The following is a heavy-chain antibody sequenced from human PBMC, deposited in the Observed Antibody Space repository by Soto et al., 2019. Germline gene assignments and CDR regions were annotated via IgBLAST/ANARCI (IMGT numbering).Heavy chain of an antibody. V-gene: IGHV4-34*01. J-gene: IGHJ6*02. CDR1: GGSFSYYY. CDR2: IDHSGSP. Sequence: SETLSLTCAVSGGSFSYYYWSWIRQPPGEGLEWIGEIDHSGSPDYNPSLKSRVTMSVDTSKNQFSLKVRSVTAADTAVYYCARARIGTYYYYGLDVWGQGTTVTVSS. CDR3: ARARIGTYYYYGLDV. D-gene: IGHD1-26*01.